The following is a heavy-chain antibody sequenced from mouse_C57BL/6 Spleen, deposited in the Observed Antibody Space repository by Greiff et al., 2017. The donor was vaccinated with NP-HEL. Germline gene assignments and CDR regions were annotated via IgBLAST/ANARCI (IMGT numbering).Heavy chain of an antibody. CDR3: ARGDYDDGVVMDY. Sequence: QVQLQQSGAELVKPGASVKMSCKASGYTFTTYPIQWVKQNPGQGLEWIGNFHPYNDDTNYNEKFKGKATLTVEKSSSTVYLELSRFTSDDSAVYYCARGDYDDGVVMDYWGQGTSVTVSS. J-gene: IGHJ4*01. CDR1: GYTFTTYP. CDR2: FHPYNDDT. D-gene: IGHD2-4*01. V-gene: IGHV1-47*01.